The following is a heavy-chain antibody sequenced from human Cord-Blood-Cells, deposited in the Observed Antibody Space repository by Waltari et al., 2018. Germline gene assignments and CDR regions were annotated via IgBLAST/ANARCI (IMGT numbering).Heavy chain of an antibody. Sequence: QVQLVQSGAEVKKPGASVTFSCKASGYTLTSYDINWLRQATGQGLEWMGWMNPNSGNTGYAQKFQGRVTMTRNTSISTAYMELSSLRSEDTAVYYCARDDSSSCLDPWGQGTLVTVSS. D-gene: IGHD6-13*01. J-gene: IGHJ5*02. V-gene: IGHV1-8*01. CDR1: GYTLTSYD. CDR2: MNPNSGNT. CDR3: ARDDSSSCLDP.